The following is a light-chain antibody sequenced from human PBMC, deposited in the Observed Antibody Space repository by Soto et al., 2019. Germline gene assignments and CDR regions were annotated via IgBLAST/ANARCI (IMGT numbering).Light chain of an antibody. J-gene: IGKJ1*01. CDR3: QQYNNWPWT. CDR1: QSVSSN. Sequence: IVLTQSPDTLSLSPGERATLSCRASQSVSSNYLAWYQQKPGQAPRLLIHGASTRATGFPARFSGSGSGTDFTLTISSLQSEDFAVYYCQQYNNWPWTFGQGTKV. V-gene: IGKV3-15*01. CDR2: GAS.